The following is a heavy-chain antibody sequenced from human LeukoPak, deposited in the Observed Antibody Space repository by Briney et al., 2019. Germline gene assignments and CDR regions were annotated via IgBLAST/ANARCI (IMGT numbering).Heavy chain of an antibody. CDR2: IRRGVGST. CDR1: GFTFSSYD. D-gene: IGHD1-26*01. CDR3: ARGPRELPQDY. Sequence: GGSLRLSCAASGFTFSSYDLSWVRQAPGKGLECVSAIRRGVGSTYYADSVKGRFTISRDNSKNTLYLQMNSLRAEDTAVYYCARGPRELPQDYWGQGTLVTVSS. J-gene: IGHJ4*02. V-gene: IGHV3-23*01.